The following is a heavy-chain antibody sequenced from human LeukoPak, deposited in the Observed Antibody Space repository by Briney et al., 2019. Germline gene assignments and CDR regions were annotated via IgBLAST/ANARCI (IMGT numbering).Heavy chain of an antibody. CDR3: ARQTYFYEASGHLNDN. D-gene: IGHD2-15*01. V-gene: IGHV4-39*01. CDR1: GGSISSDSYY. J-gene: IGHJ4*02. Sequence: SETLSLTCTVSGGSISSDSYYWGWIRQPPGKRLEWIGSIYYSGSPFYNPSLRSRVTMSVDTSKNQFALKLSSVTAADTAVYYWARQTYFYEASGHLNDNWGQGTLVTVSS. CDR2: IYYSGSP.